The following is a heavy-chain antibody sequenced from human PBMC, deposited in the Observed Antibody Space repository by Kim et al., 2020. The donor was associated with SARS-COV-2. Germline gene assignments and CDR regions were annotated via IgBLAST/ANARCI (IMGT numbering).Heavy chain of an antibody. CDR2: IKKEGTEK. Sequence: GGSLRLSCAATGFNFRDHWMSWFRQSAGKGLEWVASIKKEGTEKNYVDSVKGRLTISRDNAVQSLSLQLNSLSADDSGLYYCSRYSNYPVDAYDTWRQGTMVSVGS. D-gene: IGHD4-4*01. CDR3: SRYSNYPVDAYDT. V-gene: IGHV3-7*01. CDR1: GFNFRDHW. J-gene: IGHJ3*02.